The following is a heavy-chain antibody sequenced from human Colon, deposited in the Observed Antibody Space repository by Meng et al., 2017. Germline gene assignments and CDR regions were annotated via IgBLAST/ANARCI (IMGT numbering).Heavy chain of an antibody. CDR2: IYDNGYT. Sequence: QLQLQESGSRLVKPSQTLSLTCPVSCDSVTTTLSSWSWIRQSPGKGLEWIGNIYDNGYTYYSPSLRSRVTISVDRSNNQFSLNLNSVTAADTAVYFCARGYRGSTYFAYWGQGILVTVSS. J-gene: IGHJ4*02. V-gene: IGHV4-30-2*06. CDR1: CDSVTTTLSS. CDR3: ARGYRGSTYFAY. D-gene: IGHD3-16*01.